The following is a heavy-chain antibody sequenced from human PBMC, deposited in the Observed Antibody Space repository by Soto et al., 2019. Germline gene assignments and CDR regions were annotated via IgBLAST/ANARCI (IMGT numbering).Heavy chain of an antibody. Sequence: ASVKVSCKASGGTFSSYAISWVRQAPGQGLEWMGGIIPIFGTANYAQKFQGRVTITADESTSTAYMELSSLRSEDTAVYYCARPGDYGGNFHPPQHWGQGTLVTVSS. V-gene: IGHV1-69*13. J-gene: IGHJ1*01. CDR3: ARPGDYGGNFHPPQH. D-gene: IGHD4-17*01. CDR1: GGTFSSYA. CDR2: IIPIFGTA.